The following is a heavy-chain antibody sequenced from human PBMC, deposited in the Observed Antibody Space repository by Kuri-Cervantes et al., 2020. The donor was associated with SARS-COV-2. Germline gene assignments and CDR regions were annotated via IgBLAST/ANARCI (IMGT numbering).Heavy chain of an antibody. Sequence: GGSLRLSCAASGFTFSSYEMNWVRQAPGKGLEWVSYISSSGSTIYYADSVKGRFTISRENAKNSLYLQMNSLRAEDTAVYYCARDLWVYYFDYWGQGTLVTVSS. D-gene: IGHD1-26*01. CDR3: ARDLWVYYFDY. CDR1: GFTFSSYE. V-gene: IGHV3-48*03. CDR2: ISSSGSTI. J-gene: IGHJ4*02.